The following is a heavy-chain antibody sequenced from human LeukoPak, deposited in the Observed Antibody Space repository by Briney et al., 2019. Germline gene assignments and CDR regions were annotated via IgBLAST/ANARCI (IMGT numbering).Heavy chain of an antibody. CDR3: ARGIVVVAQLGFYFYYMDV. Sequence: PSETLSLTCTVSGGSISSGNYNWSWIRQPAGKGLEWIGRIYTSGSTNYNPSLKSRVTISVDTSKYQFSLKLSSVTAADTAVYYCARGIVVVAQLGFYFYYMDVWGKETTVTISS. CDR1: GGSISSGNYN. J-gene: IGHJ6*03. CDR2: IYTSGST. V-gene: IGHV4-61*02. D-gene: IGHD2-15*01.